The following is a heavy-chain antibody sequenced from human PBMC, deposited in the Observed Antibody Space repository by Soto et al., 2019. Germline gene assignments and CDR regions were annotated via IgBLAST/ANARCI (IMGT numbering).Heavy chain of an antibody. CDR2: INHSGST. D-gene: IGHD3-10*01. CDR1: GGXFSGYY. Sequence: SETLXLTCAVYGGXFSGYYWSWIRQPPGKGLEWIGEINHSGSTNYNPSLKSRVTISVDTSKNQFSLKLSSVTAADTAVYYCAIVHPITMVRGASYYFYYWGQGTLVTLSS. J-gene: IGHJ4*02. V-gene: IGHV4-34*01. CDR3: AIVHPITMVRGASYYFYY.